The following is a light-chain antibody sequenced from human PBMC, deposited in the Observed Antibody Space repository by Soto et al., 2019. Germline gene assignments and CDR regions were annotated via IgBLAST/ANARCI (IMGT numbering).Light chain of an antibody. CDR3: HSYARSTLV. Sequence: QSALTQSASVSGSPGQSITISCTGTSSEFGTYSVVSWYQQRPGKAPKLLIYEGTKRPSGVSNRFSASESGNTASLTISGLQAEDEAVYYCHSYARSTLVFGGGTKVTVL. CDR2: EGT. CDR1: SSEFGTYSV. J-gene: IGLJ3*02. V-gene: IGLV2-23*01.